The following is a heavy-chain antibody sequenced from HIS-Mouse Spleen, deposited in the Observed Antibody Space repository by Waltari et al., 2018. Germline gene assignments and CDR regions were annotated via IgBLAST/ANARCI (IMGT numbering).Heavy chain of an antibody. Sequence: QVQLVQSGAEVKKPGASVKVSCKASGYTFTSYDINWVRQATGQGLEGMGWEKPKSGNTGYAQKFQGRVTMTRNTSISTAYMELSSLRSEDTAVYYCARVYYDFWSGYYYWGQGTLVTVSS. CDR1: GYTFTSYD. D-gene: IGHD3-3*01. CDR3: ARVYYDFWSGYYY. J-gene: IGHJ4*02. CDR2: EKPKSGNT. V-gene: IGHV1-8*01.